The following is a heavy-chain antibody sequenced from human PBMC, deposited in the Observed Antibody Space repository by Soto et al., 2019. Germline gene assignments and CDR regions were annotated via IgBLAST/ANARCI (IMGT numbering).Heavy chain of an antibody. Sequence: GSGPTLVNPTQTLTLTCTFSGFSLSTSGVGVGWIRQPPGKALEWLALIFWNDDKRYSPSLKGRLTLTKDTSKNQVVLTMTNMDPVDTATYYCVHSQFSSYSSSPIFDYWGRGTLVTVSS. CDR2: IFWNDDK. D-gene: IGHD6-6*01. V-gene: IGHV2-5*01. J-gene: IGHJ4*02. CDR3: VHSQFSSYSSSPIFDY. CDR1: GFSLSTSGVG.